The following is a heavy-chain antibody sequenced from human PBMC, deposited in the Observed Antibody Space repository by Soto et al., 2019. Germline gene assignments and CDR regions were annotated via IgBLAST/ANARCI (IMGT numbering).Heavy chain of an antibody. CDR1: GFTFSDHY. J-gene: IGHJ5*02. CDR2: ISYDGSNK. Sequence: GGSLRLSCAASGFTFSDHYMDWVRQAPGKGLEWVAVISYDGSNKYYADAVKGRFTISRDNSKNTLYLQMNSLRAEDTAVYYCAKASFRRSSSWYWFDPWGQGTLVTVSS. CDR3: AKASFRRSSSWYWFDP. V-gene: IGHV3-30*18. D-gene: IGHD6-13*01.